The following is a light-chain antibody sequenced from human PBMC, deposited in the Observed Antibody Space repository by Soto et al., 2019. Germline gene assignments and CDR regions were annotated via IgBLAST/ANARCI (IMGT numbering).Light chain of an antibody. CDR3: CSYAGSSTWV. Sequence: QSALTHPASVSGSPGQSITISCTGTSSDVGSYNLVSWYQQHPGKAPKLMIYEGSKRPSGVSNRFSGSKSGNTASLTISGLQAEDEADYYCCSYAGSSTWVFGGVTKLTVL. J-gene: IGLJ3*02. V-gene: IGLV2-23*01. CDR2: EGS. CDR1: SSDVGSYNL.